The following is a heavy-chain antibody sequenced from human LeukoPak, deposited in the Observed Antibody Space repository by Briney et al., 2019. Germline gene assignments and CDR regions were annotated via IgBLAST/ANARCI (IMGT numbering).Heavy chain of an antibody. CDR3: ARVGGRRSSSYLASDY. V-gene: IGHV4-34*01. CDR1: GGSFSGYY. D-gene: IGHD6-13*01. CDR2: INHSGGA. Sequence: PSETLSLTCAVYGGSFSGYYWSWIRQPPGKGLEWIGEINHSGGANYKPSLKSRVTISADASKNQFSLKVSSVTAADTAVYYCARVGGRRSSSYLASDYWGQGTLVTVSS. J-gene: IGHJ4*02.